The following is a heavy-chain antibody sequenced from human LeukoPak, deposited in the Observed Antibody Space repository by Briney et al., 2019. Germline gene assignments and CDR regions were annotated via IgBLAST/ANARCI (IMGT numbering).Heavy chain of an antibody. CDR1: GFPFSSYS. J-gene: IGHJ2*01. CDR3: ARSVYDVLTGYSPWYFDL. Sequence: GGSLRLSCAASGFPFSSYSMNWVRQAPGKGLEWVSSISSSSSYKYYADSVKGRLTTSRDNAKNSLYLQMNSLRAEDTAVYYCARSVYDVLTGYSPWYFDLWGRGTLVTVSS. V-gene: IGHV3-21*01. D-gene: IGHD3-9*01. CDR2: ISSSSSYK.